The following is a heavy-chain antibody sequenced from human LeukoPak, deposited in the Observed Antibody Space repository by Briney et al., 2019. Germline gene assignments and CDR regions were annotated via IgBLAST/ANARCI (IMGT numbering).Heavy chain of an antibody. CDR2: IRHNGSNK. D-gene: IGHD3-10*01. Sequence: TAESLTLSCAASGFIFSGYGMHWIRQAPGKGLEWMAYIRHNGSNKYYADSEKRRLTISRDNSKNTLYLQMNSISADDTAEYYCAKDMDVGGYGWGSYFGYWGQGTLVIVSS. V-gene: IGHV3-30*02. CDR1: GFIFSGYG. J-gene: IGHJ4*02. CDR3: AKDMDVGGYGWGSYFGY.